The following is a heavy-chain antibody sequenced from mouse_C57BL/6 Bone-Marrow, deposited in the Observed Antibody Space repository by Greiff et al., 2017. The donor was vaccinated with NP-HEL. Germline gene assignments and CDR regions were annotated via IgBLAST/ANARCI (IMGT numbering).Heavy chain of an antibody. CDR2: INPSSGYT. Sequence: QVQLKESGAELARPGASVKMSCKASGYTFTSYTMHWVKQRPGQGLEWIGYINPSSGYTKYNQKFKDKATLTADKSSSTAYMQLSSLTSEDSAVYYCAGWLLRGWYFDVWGTGTTVTVSS. CDR3: AGWLLRGWYFDV. D-gene: IGHD2-3*01. V-gene: IGHV1-4*01. CDR1: GYTFTSYT. J-gene: IGHJ1*03.